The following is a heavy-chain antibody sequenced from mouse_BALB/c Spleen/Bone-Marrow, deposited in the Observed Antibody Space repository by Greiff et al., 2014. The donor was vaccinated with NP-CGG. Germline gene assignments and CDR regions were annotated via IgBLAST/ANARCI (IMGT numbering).Heavy chain of an antibody. D-gene: IGHD1-1*01. Sequence: VQLKESGAELVKPGASVKLSCTASGFNIKDTYMYWVKQRPEQGLEWIGRIDPANGNTKYDPKFRDKATITADTSSNTAYLQLSSLTSEDTAVYYCARYYYGSSLFAYWGQGTLVTVSA. J-gene: IGHJ3*01. CDR2: IDPANGNT. CDR3: ARYYYGSSLFAY. CDR1: GFNIKDTY. V-gene: IGHV14-3*02.